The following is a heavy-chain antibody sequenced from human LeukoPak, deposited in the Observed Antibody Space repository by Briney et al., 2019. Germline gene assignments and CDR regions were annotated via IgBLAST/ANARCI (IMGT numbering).Heavy chain of an antibody. V-gene: IGHV3-23*01. Sequence: GSLRLSCAASGFTFSSYAMSWVRQAPGKGLEWVSAISGSGGSTYYADSVKGRFTISRDNSKNTLYLQMNSLRAEDTAVYYCAKDTIFGVVIMSYFDYWGQGTLVTVSS. D-gene: IGHD3-3*01. CDR1: GFTFSSYA. CDR3: AKDTIFGVVIMSYFDY. CDR2: ISGSGGST. J-gene: IGHJ4*02.